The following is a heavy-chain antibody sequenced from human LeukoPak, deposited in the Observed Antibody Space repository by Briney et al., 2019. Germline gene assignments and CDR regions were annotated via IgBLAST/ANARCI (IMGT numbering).Heavy chain of an antibody. V-gene: IGHV3-11*06. J-gene: IGHJ4*02. CDR3: ARVTVRGIIINSIDY. D-gene: IGHD3-10*01. CDR1: GFTFSDSY. Sequence: PGGSLRLSCAASGFTFSDSYMTWIRQAPGKGLEWVSYISGSSLFTIHADSLKGRVTISRDNAKNSLYLQMNSLRAEDTAFYYCARVTVRGIIINSIDYWGQGTLVTVSS. CDR2: ISGSSLFT.